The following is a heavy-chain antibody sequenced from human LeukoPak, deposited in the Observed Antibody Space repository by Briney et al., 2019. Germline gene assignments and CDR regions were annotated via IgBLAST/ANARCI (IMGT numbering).Heavy chain of an antibody. D-gene: IGHD3-10*01. V-gene: IGHV4-39*01. Sequence: SETLSLTCTVSGGSISSSSYYWGWIRRPPGKGLEWIGSIYYSGSTYYNPSLKSRVTISVDTSKNQFSLKLSSVTAADTAVYYCARMAQKLLWFGELSYYFDYWGQGTLVTVSS. CDR2: IYYSGST. CDR3: ARMAQKLLWFGELSYYFDY. CDR1: GGSISSSSYY. J-gene: IGHJ4*02.